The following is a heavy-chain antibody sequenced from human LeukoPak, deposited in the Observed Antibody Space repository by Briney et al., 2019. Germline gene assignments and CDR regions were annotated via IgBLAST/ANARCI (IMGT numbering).Heavy chain of an antibody. V-gene: IGHV3-7*04. D-gene: IGHD2-15*01. CDR1: GFTFSSYW. Sequence: GGSLRLSCAASGFTFSSYWMSWVRQAPGQGLEWVANMNQDGGEKYYVDSVKGRFTISRDNAKNSLDLQMNSLRAEDTAAYYCARDLGYCSGGSCYSYYFDSWGQGTLVTVSS. CDR2: MNQDGGEK. CDR3: ARDLGYCSGGSCYSYYFDS. J-gene: IGHJ4*02.